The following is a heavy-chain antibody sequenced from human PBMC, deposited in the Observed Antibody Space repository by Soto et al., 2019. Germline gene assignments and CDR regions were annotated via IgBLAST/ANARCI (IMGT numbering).Heavy chain of an antibody. Sequence: GGSLRLSCAASGFTFSSHAMHWVRQAPGKGLEWVAVISYGGSNKYYADSVKGRFTISRDNSKNTLYLQMNSLRAEDTAVYYCARVVAISSGYDYLDYWGRGTLVTVSS. CDR3: ARVVAISSGYDYLDY. V-gene: IGHV3-30-3*01. D-gene: IGHD5-12*01. CDR1: GFTFSSHA. J-gene: IGHJ4*02. CDR2: ISYGGSNK.